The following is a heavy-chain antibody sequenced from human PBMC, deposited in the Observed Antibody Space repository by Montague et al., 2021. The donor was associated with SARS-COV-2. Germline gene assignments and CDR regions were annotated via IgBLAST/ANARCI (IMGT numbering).Heavy chain of an antibody. J-gene: IGHJ4*02. CDR2: IYTSGTT. Sequence: TLSLTCTVSGGPISSPGYYWSWTRQPAGKGLEWIGRIYTSGTTNYNPSLKSRVTISVDTSKNQFSLKLTSVTAADTAVYYCARFTAVTSSLDFWGQGTLVPVSS. V-gene: IGHV4-61*02. CDR3: ARFTAVTSSLDF. CDR1: GGPISSPGYY. D-gene: IGHD4-17*01.